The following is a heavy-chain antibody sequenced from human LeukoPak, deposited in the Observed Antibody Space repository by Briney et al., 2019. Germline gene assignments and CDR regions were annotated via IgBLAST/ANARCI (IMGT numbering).Heavy chain of an antibody. Sequence: GGSLRLSCAASGFTFSSHSMNWVRQAPGKGLEWVSSISSSSSYIYYADSVKGRFTISRDNSKNTLYLQMNSLRAEDTAVYYCARGPYTIGSPFDYWGQGTLVTVSS. D-gene: IGHD3-16*01. CDR2: ISSSSSYI. V-gene: IGHV3-21*01. CDR3: ARGPYTIGSPFDY. J-gene: IGHJ4*02. CDR1: GFTFSSHS.